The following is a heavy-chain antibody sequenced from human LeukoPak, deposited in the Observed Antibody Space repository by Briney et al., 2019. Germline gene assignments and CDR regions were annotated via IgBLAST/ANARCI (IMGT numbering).Heavy chain of an antibody. Sequence: SQTLSLTCTVSGGSISSGGYYWSWLRQHPGKGLEWIGYIYYSGSTYYNPSLNSRVTISVDTSKNQFFLKLSSVTAADTAVYYCASGIARSDYDSSGFKFDYWGQGTLVTVSS. CDR1: GGSISSGGYY. CDR2: IYYSGST. CDR3: ASGIARSDYDSSGFKFDY. V-gene: IGHV4-31*03. J-gene: IGHJ4*02. D-gene: IGHD3-22*01.